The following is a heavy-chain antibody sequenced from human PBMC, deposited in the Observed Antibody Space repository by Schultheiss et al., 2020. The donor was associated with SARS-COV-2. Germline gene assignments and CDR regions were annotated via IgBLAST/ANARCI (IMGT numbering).Heavy chain of an antibody. J-gene: IGHJ4*02. CDR2: INPSGGSA. Sequence: ASVKVSCKASGYTFTGYYMHWVRQAPGQGLEWMGIINPSGGSAGYSQKFQGRVTMTRDTSISTAYMELSRLRSDDTAVYYCAIGWFGEAHYYDSSGYPFDYWGQGTLVTVSS. D-gene: IGHD3-22*01. CDR3: AIGWFGEAHYYDSSGYPFDY. V-gene: IGHV1-46*01. CDR1: GYTFTGYY.